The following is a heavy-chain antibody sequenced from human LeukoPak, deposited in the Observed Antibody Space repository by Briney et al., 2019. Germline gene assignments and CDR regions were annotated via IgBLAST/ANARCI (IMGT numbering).Heavy chain of an antibody. Sequence: GGSLRLSCAASGFTFSSYAMHWVRQAPGKGLEWVAVISYDGSNKYYADSVKGRFTISRDNSKNTLYLQMNSLRAEDTAVYYCARDRYYYDSSGYSHWGQGTLVTVSS. V-gene: IGHV3-30-3*01. CDR3: ARDRYYYDSSGYSH. D-gene: IGHD3-22*01. J-gene: IGHJ4*02. CDR2: ISYDGSNK. CDR1: GFTFSSYA.